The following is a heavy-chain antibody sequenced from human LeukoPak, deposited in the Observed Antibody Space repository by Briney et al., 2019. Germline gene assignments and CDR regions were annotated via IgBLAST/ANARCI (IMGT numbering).Heavy chain of an antibody. Sequence: GGSLRLSCAPSGFNFNNFAMSWVRQAPGKGPEWLSAMTGPADTTYYAESVKGRFTLSRDYSKSMVYLQMNSLRVEDTAIYYCAKGAEIDHWGQGTLVTVSS. V-gene: IGHV3-23*01. CDR3: AKGAEIDH. J-gene: IGHJ4*02. CDR1: GFNFNNFA. CDR2: MTGPADTT.